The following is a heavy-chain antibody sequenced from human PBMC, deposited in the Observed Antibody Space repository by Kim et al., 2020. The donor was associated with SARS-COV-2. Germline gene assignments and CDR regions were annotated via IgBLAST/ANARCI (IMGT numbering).Heavy chain of an antibody. CDR2: ICWNSGRV. D-gene: IGHD2-2*01. V-gene: IGHV3-9*01. CDR3: TSLRSSSRSPNDAFDI. CDR1: GFTFDDYA. J-gene: IGHJ3*02. Sequence: GGSLRLSCTASGFTFDDYAMHWVRQAPGKGLEWVSDICWNSGRVAYADSVKCRFTISRDNAKNSLYLQMNSLRAEDTALYYCTSLRSSSRSPNDAFDIWG.